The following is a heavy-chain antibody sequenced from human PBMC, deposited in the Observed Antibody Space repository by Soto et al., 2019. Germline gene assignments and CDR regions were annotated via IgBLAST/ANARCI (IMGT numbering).Heavy chain of an antibody. J-gene: IGHJ4*02. CDR2: MNPNSGNT. D-gene: IGHD6-19*01. CDR3: AILNRHIAVPWFIDY. CDR1: GYTFTSYD. Sequence: ASVKVSCKASGYTFTSYDITWVRQATGHGLEWMGWMNPNSGNTGYAQKFQGRLTMTKSTSISTAYMELVSLTSEDTAVYYCAILNRHIAVPWFIDYWGQGTLVTVSS. V-gene: IGHV1-8*01.